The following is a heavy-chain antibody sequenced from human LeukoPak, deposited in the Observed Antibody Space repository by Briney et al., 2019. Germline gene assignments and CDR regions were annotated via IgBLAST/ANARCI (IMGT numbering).Heavy chain of an antibody. CDR3: VSAVRGSPIDY. J-gene: IGHJ4*02. V-gene: IGHV3-7*01. D-gene: IGHD3-10*01. CDR1: GFSLSGYW. Sequence: AGGSLRLSCVASGFSLSGYWMGWVCQAPGKGPACVANIKTDGSETYYVDSVKGRLTISRDNAKNSLFLQMNSLRAEDTAIYYCVSAVRGSPIDYWGQGTLVSVPS. CDR2: IKTDGSET.